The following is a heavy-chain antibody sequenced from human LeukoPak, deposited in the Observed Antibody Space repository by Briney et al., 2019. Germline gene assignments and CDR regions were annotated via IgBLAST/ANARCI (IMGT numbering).Heavy chain of an antibody. CDR1: GYTFTSYG. CDR3: ARYITMVRGVIISGDYYFDY. CDR2: ISAYNGNT. V-gene: IGHV1-18*04. J-gene: IGHJ4*02. D-gene: IGHD3-10*01. Sequence: ASVKVSCKASGYTFTSYGISWVRQAPGQGLEWTGWISAYNGNTNYAQKLQGRVTMTTDTSTSTAYMELRSLRSDDTAVYYCARYITMVRGVIISGDYYFDYWGQGTLVTVSS.